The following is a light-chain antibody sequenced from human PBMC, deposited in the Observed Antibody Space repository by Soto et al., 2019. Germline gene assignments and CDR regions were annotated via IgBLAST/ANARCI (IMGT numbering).Light chain of an antibody. V-gene: IGKV1-39*01. CDR1: QTISSY. J-gene: IGKJ4*01. Sequence: DIRMTQSPSSLSASVGDRVTITCRASQTISSYLNWYQQKPGKAPQLLIYAASTLQSGVPSRFSGSGSGTDFTLTISSLQREDFATYYCQQSYDTVAFGGGTKVDIK. CDR2: AAS. CDR3: QQSYDTVA.